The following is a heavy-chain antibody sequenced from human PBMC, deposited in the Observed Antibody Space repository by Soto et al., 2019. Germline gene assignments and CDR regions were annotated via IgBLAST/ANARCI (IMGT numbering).Heavy chain of an antibody. J-gene: IGHJ2*01. D-gene: IGHD5-12*01. V-gene: IGHV2-5*02. CDR2: IYWDDDK. CDR3: AHSPISDYDSYWYFDL. CDR1: GFSLSTSGVG. Sequence: QITLKESGPTLVKPTQTLTLTCTFSGFSLSTSGVGVGWIRQPPGKALEWLALIYWDDDKRYSPSLKSRLTITKDTSKNQVVLTMTNMDPVDTATYYCAHSPISDYDSYWYFDLWGRGTLVTVSS.